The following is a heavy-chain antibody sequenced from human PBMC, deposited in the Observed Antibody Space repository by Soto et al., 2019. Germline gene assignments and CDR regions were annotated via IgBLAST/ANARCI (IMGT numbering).Heavy chain of an antibody. CDR1: GFTFSSYA. Sequence: GGSLRLSCAASGFTFSSYAMSWVRQAPGKGLEWVSAISGSGGSTYYADSVKGRFTISRDNSKNTLYLQMNSLRAEDTAVYYCAKPSVLNPSLAVAGTYYLYFWGQGTLVPVSS. CDR2: ISGSGGST. D-gene: IGHD6-19*01. V-gene: IGHV3-23*01. CDR3: AKPSVLNPSLAVAGTYYLYF. J-gene: IGHJ4*02.